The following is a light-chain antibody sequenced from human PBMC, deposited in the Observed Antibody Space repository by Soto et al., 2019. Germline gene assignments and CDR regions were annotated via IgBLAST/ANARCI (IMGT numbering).Light chain of an antibody. CDR1: SSDIGGSDY. J-gene: IGLJ3*02. CDR2: EVS. CDR3: SSYVTSGTLV. V-gene: IGLV2-14*01. Sequence: QSVLTQAASVSGSPGQSITISCTGTSSDIGGSDYVSWYQKHPGKAPKVIIYEVSDRPSGVSDRFSGSKSGNTDSLTISGLQAEDEADYYCSSYVTSGTLVFGGGTKLTVL.